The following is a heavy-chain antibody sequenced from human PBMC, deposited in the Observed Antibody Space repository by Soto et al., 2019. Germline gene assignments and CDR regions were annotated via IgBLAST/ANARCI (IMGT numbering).Heavy chain of an antibody. V-gene: IGHV3-23*01. J-gene: IGHJ4*02. CDR1: GFTFSSYA. Sequence: GGSLRLSCAASGFTFSSYAMSWVRQAPGKGLEWVSAISGSGGSTYYADSVKGRFTISRDNSKNTLYLQMNSLRDEDTAVYYCARGQLYYYDSSGYYPSFDYWGQGTLVTVSS. CDR3: ARGQLYYYDSSGYYPSFDY. CDR2: ISGSGGST. D-gene: IGHD3-22*01.